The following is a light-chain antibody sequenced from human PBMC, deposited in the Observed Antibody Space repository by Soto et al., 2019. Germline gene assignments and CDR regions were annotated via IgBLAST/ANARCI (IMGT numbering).Light chain of an antibody. Sequence: EVVLTQYKGTLSLSPWERATLSCRASQSISRNLAWYQQKPGQAPRLLIYAASTRATGLPARFSGSGSGTEFTLAISSLQPEDSATYYCLQDINYPWTFAQRTIVDIK. CDR1: QSISRN. CDR2: AAS. CDR3: LQDINYPWT. J-gene: IGKJ1*01. V-gene: IGKV3-15*01.